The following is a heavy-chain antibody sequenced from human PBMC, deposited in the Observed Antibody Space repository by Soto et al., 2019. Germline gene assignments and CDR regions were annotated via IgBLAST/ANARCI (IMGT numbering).Heavy chain of an antibody. J-gene: IGHJ4*02. CDR2: INPNSGNI. Sequence: VKVSCKASGDTFTTYDINWVRQATGHGLEWMGWINPNSGNIGYAQRFQGRVTMTRDTAIRTAYMEVSSLRSDDTAVYYCARGRASGSYYLLDYWGQGTLVTVSS. D-gene: IGHD3-10*01. CDR1: GDTFTTYD. V-gene: IGHV1-8*01. CDR3: ARGRASGSYYLLDY.